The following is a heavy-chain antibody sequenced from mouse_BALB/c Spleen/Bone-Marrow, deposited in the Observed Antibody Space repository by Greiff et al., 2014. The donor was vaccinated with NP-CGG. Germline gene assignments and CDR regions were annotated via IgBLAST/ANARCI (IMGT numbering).Heavy chain of an antibody. J-gene: IGHJ2*01. CDR3: ARKYGDY. CDR2: IYPGDGET. V-gene: IGHV1-80*01. CDR1: GYPFSSYW. Sequence: VQGVESGAELVRPGSSVKISCKASGYPFSSYWMNWVKQRPGQGLEWIGQIYPGDGETNYNGKFKGNATLTADKSSSTAYMQLISLTSEDSAVYSCARKYGDYWGQGTTLTVSS. D-gene: IGHD2-10*02.